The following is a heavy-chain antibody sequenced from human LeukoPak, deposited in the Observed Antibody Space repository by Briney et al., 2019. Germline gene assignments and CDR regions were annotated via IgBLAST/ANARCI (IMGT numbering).Heavy chain of an antibody. D-gene: IGHD2-21*01. CDR2: INPDNGVT. V-gene: IGHV1-2*02. CDR1: GYTFTGYY. J-gene: IGHJ5*02. Sequence: ASVKVSCKASGYTFTGYYMHWMRQAPGQGLEWMGWINPDNGVTDYAQKFQGRVTMTRDTSISAVYVELSRLRSDDTAVYYCARSDSYTWFDPWGQGTLVTVSS. CDR3: ARSDSYTWFDP.